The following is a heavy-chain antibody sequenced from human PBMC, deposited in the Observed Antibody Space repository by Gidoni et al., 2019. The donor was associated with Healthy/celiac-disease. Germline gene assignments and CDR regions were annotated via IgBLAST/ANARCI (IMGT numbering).Heavy chain of an antibody. D-gene: IGHD3-22*01. V-gene: IGHV1-58*01. CDR3: AADRLPYYYDSSGYYPHAFDI. J-gene: IGHJ3*02. CDR1: GFTFTRSA. Sequence: QMQLVQSGPEVKKPGTSVKVSCKASGFTFTRSAVLWVRQARGQRLEWIGWIVVGSGNTNYAQKFQERVTITRDMSTSTAYMGLSSLRSEDTAVYYCAADRLPYYYDSSGYYPHAFDIWGQGTMVTVSS. CDR2: IVVGSGNT.